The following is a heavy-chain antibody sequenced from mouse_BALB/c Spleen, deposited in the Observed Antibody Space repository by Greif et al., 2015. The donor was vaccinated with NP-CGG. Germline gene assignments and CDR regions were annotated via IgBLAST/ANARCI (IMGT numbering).Heavy chain of an antibody. V-gene: IGHV5-6-4*01. J-gene: IGHJ3*01. Sequence: EVNVVESGGGLVKPGGSLKLSCAASGFTFSSYTMSWARQTPEKRLEWVATISSGGSYTYYPDSVKGRFTISRDNAKNPLYLQMSSLKSEDTAMYYCTRDGYYVPFAYWGQGTLVAVSA. CDR1: GFTFSSYT. D-gene: IGHD2-3*01. CDR3: TRDGYYVPFAY. CDR2: ISSGGSYT.